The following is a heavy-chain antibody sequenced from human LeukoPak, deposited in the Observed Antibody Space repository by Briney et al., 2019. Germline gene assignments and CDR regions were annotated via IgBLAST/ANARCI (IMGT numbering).Heavy chain of an antibody. CDR3: ARGYYCDSSFDY. CDR2: IYTSGST. CDR1: GGSISSGSYY. V-gene: IGHV4-61*02. Sequence: SQTLSLTCTVSGGSISSGSYYWSWIRQPAGKGLEWIGRIYTSGSTNYNPSLKSRVTKSVDTSKNQFSLKLSSVNAADTAVYYCARGYYCDSSFDYWGQGTLVTVSS. J-gene: IGHJ4*02. D-gene: IGHD3-22*01.